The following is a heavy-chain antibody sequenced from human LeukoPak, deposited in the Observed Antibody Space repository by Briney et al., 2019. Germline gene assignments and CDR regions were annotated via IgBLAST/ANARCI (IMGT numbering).Heavy chain of an antibody. J-gene: IGHJ4*02. Sequence: GRSLRLSCAASGFTFSSYAMHWVRQAPGKGLEWVAVISYDGSNKYYADSVKGRFTISRDNSKNTLYLQMNSLRAEDTAVYYCARDPTWLQFGNYFDYWGQGTLVTVSS. CDR2: ISYDGSNK. CDR1: GFTFSSYA. V-gene: IGHV3-30*04. D-gene: IGHD5-24*01. CDR3: ARDPTWLQFGNYFDY.